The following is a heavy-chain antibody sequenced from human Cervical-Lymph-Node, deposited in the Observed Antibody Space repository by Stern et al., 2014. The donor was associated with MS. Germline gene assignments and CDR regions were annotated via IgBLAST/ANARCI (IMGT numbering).Heavy chain of an antibody. CDR3: ARGDGSSWFPF. V-gene: IGHV1-2*02. Sequence: VQLVESGAEVRESGDSVKVSCKTSGYTFRHNYIHWVRQAPGQGLEWLGWINPNNGDTKNVQKFQGRVTMARDTSINTVYVIVDRLTSDDTAVYYCARGDGSSWFPFWGQGTPVTVSS. CDR1: GYTFRHNY. D-gene: IGHD6-13*01. J-gene: IGHJ4*02. CDR2: INPNNGDT.